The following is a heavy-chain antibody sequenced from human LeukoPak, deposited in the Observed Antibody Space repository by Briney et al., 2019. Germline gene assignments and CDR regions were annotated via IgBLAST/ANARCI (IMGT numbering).Heavy chain of an antibody. D-gene: IGHD4-23*01. CDR2: ISASGGST. CDR1: RFTFSSSA. V-gene: IGHV3-23*01. J-gene: IGHJ4*02. CDR3: ARRLRYYGGSVD. Sequence: PGGSLRLSCAASRFTFSSSAMSWVRQVPGKGLEWVSGISASGGSTSYADSVRGRFTISRDNSKNTLYLQMNSLRVEDTAVYYCARRLRYYGGSVDWGQGTMVTVSS.